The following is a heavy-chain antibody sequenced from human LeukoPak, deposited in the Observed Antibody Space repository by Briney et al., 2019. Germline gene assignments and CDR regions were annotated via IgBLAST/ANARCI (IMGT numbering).Heavy chain of an antibody. CDR1: GRAFSNYE. D-gene: IGHD6-19*01. Sequence: GGSLILSCAASGRAFSNYECNWVRQAPGKGLEWVSYISNSGTTIHYTDSVKSRFTISRDNAQNSLYLQMNSLRAEDTAVYYCARAVAGTPIDYWGQGTLVTVSS. V-gene: IGHV3-48*03. CDR3: ARAVAGTPIDY. CDR2: ISNSGTTI. J-gene: IGHJ4*02.